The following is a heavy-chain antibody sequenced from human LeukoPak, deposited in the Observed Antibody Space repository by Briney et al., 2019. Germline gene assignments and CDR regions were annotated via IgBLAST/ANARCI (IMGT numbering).Heavy chain of an antibody. CDR1: GFTFSTYA. CDR3: ARDRGDYYYLDY. Sequence: GGSLRLSCAASGFTFSTYAMSWVRQPPGKGLEWVSAISDSGGSTYYADSVKGRFTISRDNSKNTLYLEMNSLRAEDTAVYYCARDRGDYYYLDYWGQGTLVTVSS. CDR2: ISDSGGST. V-gene: IGHV3-23*01. J-gene: IGHJ4*02. D-gene: IGHD4-17*01.